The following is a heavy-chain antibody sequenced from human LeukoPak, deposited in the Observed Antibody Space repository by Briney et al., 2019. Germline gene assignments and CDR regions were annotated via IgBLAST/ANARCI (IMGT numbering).Heavy chain of an antibody. CDR1: GYTFTRYG. D-gene: IGHD5-12*01. V-gene: IGHV1-18*01. CDR2: ISAYNDNT. CDR3: ARGYGDYDLDY. J-gene: IGHJ4*02. Sequence: ASVKVSCKASGYTFTRYGITWVRQAPGQGLEWMGWISAYNDNTKYAQKVQGRVTMTTDTSTSTAYMELRSLRSDDTAVYYCARGYGDYDLDYWGQGTLVTVSS.